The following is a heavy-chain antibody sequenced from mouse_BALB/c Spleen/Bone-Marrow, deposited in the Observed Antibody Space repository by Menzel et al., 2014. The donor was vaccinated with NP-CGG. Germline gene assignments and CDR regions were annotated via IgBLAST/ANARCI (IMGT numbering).Heavy chain of an antibody. D-gene: IGHD2-2*01. CDR3: AXXGYDGQMDY. V-gene: IGHV5-9-4*01. CDR2: ISSGGSYT. J-gene: IGHJ4*01. Sequence: KLXDSGGGLVKPGGSLKLSCAASGFTFSSYAMSWVRQSPEKRLEWVAEISSGGSYTYYPDTVTGRFTISRDNAKNTLYLEMSSLRSEDTAMYYXAXXGYDGQMDYWXQXXXVXXSX. CDR1: GFTFSSYA.